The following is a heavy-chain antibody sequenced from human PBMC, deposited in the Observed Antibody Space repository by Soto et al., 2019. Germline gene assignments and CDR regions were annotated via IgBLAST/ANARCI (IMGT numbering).Heavy chain of an antibody. J-gene: IGHJ5*02. CDR1: GYTFFTYD. Sequence: ASVKVSCKASGYTFFTYDVSWVRQAPGQGLEWMGWISTYSGDTKYAQKFQGRVTMTTDTSTTTAYLELRSLRSDDTAVYYCARHHGPTTSENWFDPWGQGTLVTVSS. V-gene: IGHV1-18*01. D-gene: IGHD5-12*01. CDR3: ARHHGPTTSENWFDP. CDR2: ISTYSGDT.